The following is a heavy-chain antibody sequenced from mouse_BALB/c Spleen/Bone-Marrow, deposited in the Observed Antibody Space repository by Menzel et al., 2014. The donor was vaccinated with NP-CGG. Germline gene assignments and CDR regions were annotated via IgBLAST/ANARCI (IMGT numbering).Heavy chain of an antibody. V-gene: IGHV2-6*02. D-gene: IGHD2-10*02. CDR3: ARNPYGNYAMDY. CDR1: GFSLTTYG. CDR2: IWSDGST. J-gene: IGHJ4*01. Sequence: VQLQESGPVLVAPSQSLSITCTVSGFSLTTYGVHWVRQPPGKGLEWLVVIWSDGSTTYNSALKSRLSISKDNSKSQVFLKMNSPQTDDTAMYYCARNPYGNYAMDYWGQGTSVTVSS.